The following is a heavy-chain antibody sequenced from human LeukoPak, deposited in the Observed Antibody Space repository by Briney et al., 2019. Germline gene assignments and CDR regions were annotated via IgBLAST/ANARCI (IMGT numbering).Heavy chain of an antibody. CDR2: ISSNGGST. D-gene: IGHD5-24*01. CDR1: GFTFSSYA. Sequence: PGGSLRLSCAASGFTFSSYAMHWVRQVPGKGLEYVSAISSNGGSTYYANSVKGRFTISRDNSKNTLYLQMGSLRAEDMAVYYCARGARDGYNSWGQGTLVTVSS. CDR3: ARGARDGYNS. V-gene: IGHV3-64*01. J-gene: IGHJ4*02.